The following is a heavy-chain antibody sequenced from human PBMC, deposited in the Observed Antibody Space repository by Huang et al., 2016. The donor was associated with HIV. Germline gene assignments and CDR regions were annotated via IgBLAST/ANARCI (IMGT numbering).Heavy chain of an antibody. Sequence: QIHLVQSGPEVKQPGASVKVSCKASGYKFHIYEITLVRQTPGQGLEWMGWSSVENVSTRVAQKFQDRLTMTTDVSTSTAYLELRSLRLDDTAVYYCARTTGEFDFWGQGALVTVSS. CDR2: SSVENVST. CDR3: ARTTGEFDF. V-gene: IGHV1-18*04. D-gene: IGHD3-16*01. J-gene: IGHJ4*02. CDR1: GYKFHIYE.